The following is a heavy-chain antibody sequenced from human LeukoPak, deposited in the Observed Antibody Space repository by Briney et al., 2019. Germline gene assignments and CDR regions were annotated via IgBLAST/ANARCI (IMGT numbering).Heavy chain of an antibody. Sequence: GGSLRLSCAASGFTFSGSAMHWVRQASGKGLEWVGRIRSKANSYATAYAASVKGRFTISRDDSKNTAYLQMNSLKTEDTAVYYRTGDDYSTSAPFDYWGQGTLVTVSS. J-gene: IGHJ4*02. CDR3: TGDDYSTSAPFDY. CDR1: GFTFSGSA. CDR2: IRSKANSYAT. V-gene: IGHV3-73*01. D-gene: IGHD6-6*01.